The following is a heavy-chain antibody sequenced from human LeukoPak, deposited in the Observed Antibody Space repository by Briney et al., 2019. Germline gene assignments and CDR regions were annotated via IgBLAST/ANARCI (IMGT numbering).Heavy chain of an antibody. V-gene: IGHV4-4*07. J-gene: IGHJ4*02. CDR2: IYTSGST. CDR3: VREFDY. Sequence: RQPAGKGLEWIGRIYTSGSTNYNPSLKSRVTMSVDTSKNQFSLKLSSVTAAATAVYYCVREFDYWGQGTLVTVSS.